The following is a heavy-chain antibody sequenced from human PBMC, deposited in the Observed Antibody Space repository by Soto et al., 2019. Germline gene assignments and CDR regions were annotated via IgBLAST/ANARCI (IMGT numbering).Heavy chain of an antibody. CDR2: IWYAGTNK. CDR3: ARDQAAAPTLDYYFGMDG. Sequence: QVQLVESGGGVVQPGRSLRLSCAASGFTFSNYGMHWVRQAPGKGLEWVAVIWYAGTNKYYADSVKGRFTISRDNSKNTLYLQMNSLRAEDTAVYYCARDQAAAPTLDYYFGMDGWGQGTTVTVSS. V-gene: IGHV3-33*01. J-gene: IGHJ6*02. D-gene: IGHD6-13*01. CDR1: GFTFSNYG.